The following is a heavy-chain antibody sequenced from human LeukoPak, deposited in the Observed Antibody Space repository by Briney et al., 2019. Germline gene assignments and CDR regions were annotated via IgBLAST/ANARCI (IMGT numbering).Heavy chain of an antibody. V-gene: IGHV1-8*03. CDR2: MNPNSGNT. CDR3: ARDGHRNFDY. Sequence: ASVKVSCKASGGTFSSYAINWVRQATGQGLEWMGWMNPNSGNTGYAQKFQGRVTITRNTSISTAYMELSSLRSEDTAVYYCARDGHRNFDYWGQGTLVTVSS. CDR1: GGTFSSYA. J-gene: IGHJ4*02.